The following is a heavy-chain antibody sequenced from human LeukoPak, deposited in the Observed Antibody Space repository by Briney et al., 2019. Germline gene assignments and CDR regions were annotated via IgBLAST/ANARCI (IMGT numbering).Heavy chain of an antibody. CDR2: TNHSGST. D-gene: IGHD2-2*01. CDR3: ARGYCSSTSCYLYYYYGMDV. V-gene: IGHV4-34*01. J-gene: IGHJ6*02. Sequence: PSETLSLTCAVYGGSFSGYYWSWIRQPPGKGLEWIGETNHSGSTNCNPSLKSRVTISVDTSKNQFSLKLSSVTAADTAVYYCARGYCSSTSCYLYYYYGMDVWGQGTTVTVSS. CDR1: GGSFSGYY.